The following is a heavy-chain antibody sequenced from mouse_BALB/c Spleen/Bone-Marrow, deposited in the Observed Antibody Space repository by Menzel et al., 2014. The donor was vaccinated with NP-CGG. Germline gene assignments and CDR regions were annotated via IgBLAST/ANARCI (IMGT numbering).Heavy chain of an antibody. CDR2: SRNKANDYTT. V-gene: IGHV7-1*02. J-gene: IGHJ4*01. CDR3: ARDARRDAMDY. Sequence: EVQRVESGGGLVQPGGSLRLSCATSGFTFSDFYMEWVRQPPGKRLEWIAASRNKANDYTTEYSASAKGRFIVSRDTSQSILYLQMNALRAEDTAIYYCARDARRDAMDYWGQGTSVTVSS. CDR1: GFTFSDFY.